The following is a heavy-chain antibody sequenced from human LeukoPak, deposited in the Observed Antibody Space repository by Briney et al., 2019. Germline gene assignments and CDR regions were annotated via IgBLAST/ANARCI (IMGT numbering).Heavy chain of an antibody. D-gene: IGHD3-22*01. CDR3: REPPP. J-gene: IGHJ4*02. CDR1: GFAFSNYW. CDR2: INQDGSDK. Sequence: GGSLTLSCAASGFAFSNYWMSWVRQAPGKGLEWVANINQDGSDKYYVDSVKGRFTISRDNAKNSLYLQMNSLRAEDTAIVVIREPPPRGQGTLVTVSS. V-gene: IGHV3-7*01.